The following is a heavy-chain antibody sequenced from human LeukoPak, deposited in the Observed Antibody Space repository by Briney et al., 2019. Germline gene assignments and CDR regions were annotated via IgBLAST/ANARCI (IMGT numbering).Heavy chain of an antibody. Sequence: GESLKISCKGSGYSFSSYWIGWVRQMPGKGLEWMGIIYPGDSDTRYSPSFQGQVTISVDKSISTAYLQWSSLKASDTAMYYCARVGAYYYYYMDVWGKGTTVTVSS. CDR2: IYPGDSDT. J-gene: IGHJ6*03. CDR3: ARVGAYYYYYMDV. D-gene: IGHD1-26*01. V-gene: IGHV5-51*01. CDR1: GYSFSSYW.